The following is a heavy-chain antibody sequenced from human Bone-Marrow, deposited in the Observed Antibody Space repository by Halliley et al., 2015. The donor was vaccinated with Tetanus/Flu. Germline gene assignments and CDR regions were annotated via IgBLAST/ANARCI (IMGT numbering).Heavy chain of an antibody. CDR3: AKGDCGGINCFPWYYYYGMHV. CDR1: GGSFSGHY. J-gene: IGHJ6*02. Sequence: TLSLTCALYGGSFSGHYWIWLRQSPGKGLEWIGEINHSGSTKHNSSLKSRVAMSIDASKSQFYLKLNSVTAADTGVYYCAKGDCGGINCFPWYYYYGMHVWGQGTTVIVSS. D-gene: IGHD2-21*01. V-gene: IGHV4-34*01. CDR2: INHSGST.